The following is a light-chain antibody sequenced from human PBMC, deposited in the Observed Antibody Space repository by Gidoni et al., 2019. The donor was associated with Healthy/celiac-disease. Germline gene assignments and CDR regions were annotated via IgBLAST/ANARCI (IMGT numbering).Light chain of an antibody. CDR1: SSNIGAGYD. CDR3: QSYDSSLSGSKVV. V-gene: IGLV1-40*01. Sequence: QSVLTQPPSVSAAPAQRVTIPCTGSSSNIGAGYDVHWYQQLPGTAPKLLLYGNRNRPSGVPDRFSGSKSGTSASLAITGLQAEDEADYYCQSYDSSLSGSKVVFGGGTKLTVL. J-gene: IGLJ2*01. CDR2: GNR.